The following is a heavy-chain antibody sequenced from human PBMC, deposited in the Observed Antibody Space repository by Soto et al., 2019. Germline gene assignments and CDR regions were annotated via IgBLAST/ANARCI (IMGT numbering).Heavy chain of an antibody. CDR1: GFTFSSYA. CDR2: ISGSGGST. J-gene: IGHJ4*02. CDR3: AKDRRYYGSGVRGGY. V-gene: IGHV3-23*01. D-gene: IGHD3-10*01. Sequence: EVQLLESGGGLVQPGGSLRLSCAASGFTFSSYAMSWVRQAPGKGLEWVSDISGSGGSTYYADSVKGRFTISRDNSKNTLYLQMNSLRAEDTDVYYCAKDRRYYGSGVRGGYWGEGTLVTVSS.